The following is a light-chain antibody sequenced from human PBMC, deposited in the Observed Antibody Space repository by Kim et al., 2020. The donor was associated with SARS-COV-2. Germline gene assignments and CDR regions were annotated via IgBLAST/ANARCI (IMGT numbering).Light chain of an antibody. J-gene: IGLJ2*01. CDR2: QDS. CDR1: KVGGKY. V-gene: IGLV3-1*01. CDR3: QAWDSSTSVV. Sequence: VSPGQQAAITSWGDKVGGKYSCWYQQKKADSPVVVIYQDSKRRPAGPERFSGANCGGTAALPIIGDQAMNDADYYCQAWDSSTSVVFGGGTQLTVL.